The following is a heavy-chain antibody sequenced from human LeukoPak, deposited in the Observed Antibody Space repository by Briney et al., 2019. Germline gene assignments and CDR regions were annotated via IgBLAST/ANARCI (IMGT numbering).Heavy chain of an antibody. J-gene: IGHJ6*04. CDR2: ISPYNGNT. CDR1: GYTFTGYY. CDR3: ARGGVTSVVDV. D-gene: IGHD4-23*01. V-gene: IGHV1-18*04. Sequence: ASVKVSCKASGYTFTGYYMHWVRQAPGQGLEWMGWISPYNGNTNYAQKLQGRVTMTTDTSTGTAYMELRSLTSDDTAVYYCARGGVTSVVDVWGKGTTVTISS.